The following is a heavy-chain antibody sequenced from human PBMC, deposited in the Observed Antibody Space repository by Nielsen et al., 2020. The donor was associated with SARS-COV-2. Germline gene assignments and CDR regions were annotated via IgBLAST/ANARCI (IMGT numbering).Heavy chain of an antibody. CDR3: ARQGSITIFGVVIPGYSYYGMDV. CDR2: IYYSGST. Sequence: WIRQPPGKGLEWIGYIYYSGSTNYNPSLKSRVTISVDTSKNQFSLKLSSVTAADTAVYYCARQGSITIFGVVIPGYSYYGMDVWGQGTTVTVSS. V-gene: IGHV4-59*08. J-gene: IGHJ6*02. D-gene: IGHD3-3*01.